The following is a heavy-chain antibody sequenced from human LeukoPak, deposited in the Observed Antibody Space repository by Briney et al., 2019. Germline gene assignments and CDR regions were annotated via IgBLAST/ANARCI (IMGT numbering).Heavy chain of an antibody. V-gene: IGHV3-48*03. D-gene: IGHD3-9*01. CDR2: ISSSGSTI. CDR3: ARAGGKRYFDWLYFDY. Sequence: GGSLRLSCAASGFTFSSYEMNWVRQAPGKGLKWVSYISSSGSTIYYADSVKGRFTISRDNAKNSLYLQMNSLRAEDTAVYYCARAGGKRYFDWLYFDYWGQGTLVTVSS. CDR1: GFTFSSYE. J-gene: IGHJ4*02.